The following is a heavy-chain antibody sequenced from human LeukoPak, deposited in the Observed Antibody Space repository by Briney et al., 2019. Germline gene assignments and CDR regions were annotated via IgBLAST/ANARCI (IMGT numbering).Heavy chain of an antibody. CDR1: GGSFSGYY. J-gene: IGHJ4*02. D-gene: IGHD3-3*01. CDR2: INHSGST. Sequence: PSETLSLTCAVYGGSFSGYYWSWIRQPPGKGPEWIGEINHSGSTNYNPSLKSRVTISVDTSKNQFSLKLSSVTAADTAVYYCARGPFGGYYLGYWGQGTLVTVSS. CDR3: ARGPFGGYYLGY. V-gene: IGHV4-34*01.